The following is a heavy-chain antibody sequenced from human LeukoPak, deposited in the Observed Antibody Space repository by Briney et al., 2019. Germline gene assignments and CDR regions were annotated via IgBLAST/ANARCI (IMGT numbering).Heavy chain of an antibody. CDR1: GFTFSTYW. V-gene: IGHV3-33*08. CDR3: VRDRGGVAAAGTVGHGDS. J-gene: IGHJ4*02. CDR2: IWYDGSKK. Sequence: GGSLRLSCVVSGFTFSTYWMHWVRQAPGKGLEWVAVIWYDGSKKYYGDSVQGRFTISRDNSKNTLYLQMDSLRAEDTAVYYCVRDRGGVAAAGTVGHGDSWGQGTLVTVSS. D-gene: IGHD6-13*01.